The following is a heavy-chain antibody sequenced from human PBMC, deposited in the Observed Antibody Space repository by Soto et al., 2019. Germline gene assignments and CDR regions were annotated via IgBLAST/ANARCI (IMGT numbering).Heavy chain of an antibody. Sequence: ASVKVSCKTSGYTFIGYYVHWVRQVPGQGLVWMGWINPNNGGTKYAQRFQGRLTMTRDTSINTAYMELSRLTTDDTAVYYCARRRGNYPITEFLQYWGQGTLVTVSS. D-gene: IGHD3-10*01. J-gene: IGHJ1*01. V-gene: IGHV1-2*02. CDR2: INPNNGGT. CDR1: GYTFIGYY. CDR3: ARRRGNYPITEFLQY.